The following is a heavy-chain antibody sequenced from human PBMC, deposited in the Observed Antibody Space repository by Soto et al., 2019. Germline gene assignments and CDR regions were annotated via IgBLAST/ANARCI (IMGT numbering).Heavy chain of an antibody. CDR3: AXXXXXXXXXXGXDV. V-gene: IGHV3-53*01. Sequence: EVQLVESGGGLIQPGGSLRLSCAASGFTVSSNYMSWVRQAPGXXXEWVSVIYSGGSTYYADSVKGRFTISRDNSKNTLYLQMNSLRAXXTXVXXXAXXXXXXXXXXGXDVWGQGTTVTVSS. CDR2: IYSGGST. J-gene: IGHJ6*02. CDR1: GFTVSSNY.